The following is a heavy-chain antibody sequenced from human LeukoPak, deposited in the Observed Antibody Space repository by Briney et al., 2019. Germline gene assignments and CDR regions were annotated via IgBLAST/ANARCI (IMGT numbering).Heavy chain of an antibody. V-gene: IGHV3-21*04. D-gene: IGHD4-23*01. CDR3: AKDSVYGGKLPSWVY. Sequence: PGGSLRLSCAASGFTFSSYSMNWVRQAPGKGLEWVSSISSSSSYIYYADSVKGRFTISRDNAKNSLYLQMNSLRAEGTAVYYCAKDSVYGGKLPSWVYWGQGTLVTVSS. CDR2: ISSSSSYI. J-gene: IGHJ4*02. CDR1: GFTFSSYS.